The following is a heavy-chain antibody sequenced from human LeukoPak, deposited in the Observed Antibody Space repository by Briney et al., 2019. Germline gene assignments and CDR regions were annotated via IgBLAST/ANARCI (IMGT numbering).Heavy chain of an antibody. Sequence: SETLSLTCTVSGGSISRYYWSWIRQPAGKGLEWIGRIYSSGSTNYNPSLQSRVTMSVDTSKNQFSLKLSSVTAADTALYYCARDRYDSSGYRHFDHWGQGTLVTVSS. D-gene: IGHD3-22*01. V-gene: IGHV4-4*07. CDR3: ARDRYDSSGYRHFDH. CDR1: GGSISRYY. J-gene: IGHJ4*02. CDR2: IYSSGST.